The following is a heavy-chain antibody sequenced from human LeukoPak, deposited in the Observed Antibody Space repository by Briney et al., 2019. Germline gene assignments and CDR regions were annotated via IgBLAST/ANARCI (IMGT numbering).Heavy chain of an antibody. V-gene: IGHV4-31*03. Sequence: SQTLSLPCTVSGGSISSGGYYWSCIRQHPGKGLEWIGYIYYSGSTYYNPSLKSRVTISVDTSKNQFSLRLSSVTAADTAVYYCARQTFDYGSGSYHNWFDPWGQGTLVTVSS. J-gene: IGHJ5*02. CDR1: GGSISSGGYY. CDR2: IYYSGST. D-gene: IGHD3-10*01. CDR3: ARQTFDYGSGSYHNWFDP.